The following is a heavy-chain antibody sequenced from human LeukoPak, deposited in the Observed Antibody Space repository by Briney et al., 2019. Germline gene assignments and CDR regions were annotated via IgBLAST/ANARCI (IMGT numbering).Heavy chain of an antibody. CDR3: ARDSRLEYYFDY. Sequence: GGSLRLSCAASGFAVSSNYMSWVRQAPGKGLGGVSVIYSGGSTYYADSVKGRFTISRDNSKNTLYLQMNSLRAEDTAVYYCARDSRLEYYFDYWGQGTLVTVSS. V-gene: IGHV3-66*01. CDR2: IYSGGST. CDR1: GFAVSSNY. D-gene: IGHD3-16*01. J-gene: IGHJ4*02.